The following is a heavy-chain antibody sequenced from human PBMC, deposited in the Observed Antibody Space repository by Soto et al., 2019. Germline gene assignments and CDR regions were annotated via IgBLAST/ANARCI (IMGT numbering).Heavy chain of an antibody. CDR1: GYTFTSYG. V-gene: IGHV1-18*01. CDR2: ISGFNDDT. D-gene: IGHD3-10*01. J-gene: IGHJ5*02. Sequence: QVPLVQSGAEMKNPGASVKVSCKASGYTFTSYGINWVRQAPGQGLEWMGWISGFNDDTNHAQKLQGRVTMTKDTSTSSAYMELRSLKFDDTAVYYCARSGSYYPARNWFGPWGQGTLVTVSS. CDR3: ARSGSYYPARNWFGP.